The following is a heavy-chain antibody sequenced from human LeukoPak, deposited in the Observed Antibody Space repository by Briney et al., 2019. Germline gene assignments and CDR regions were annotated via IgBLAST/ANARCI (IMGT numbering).Heavy chain of an antibody. CDR1: GFTFSDHY. J-gene: IGHJ4*02. D-gene: IGHD2-2*02. V-gene: IGHV3-72*01. CDR2: SRNKANSYTT. CDR3: ARTQYCITSTCYMRWDS. Sequence: GGSLRLSCAASGFTFSDHYIDWVRQAPGKGLEWVGRSRNKANSYTTEYAASVKGRFTISRDNSKNSLYLQMNSLKTEDTAVYYCARTQYCITSTCYMRWDSWGQRTLVTVSS.